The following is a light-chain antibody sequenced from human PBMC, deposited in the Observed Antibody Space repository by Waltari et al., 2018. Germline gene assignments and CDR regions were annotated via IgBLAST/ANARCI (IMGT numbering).Light chain of an antibody. CDR1: QSVLYSSNNKNH. J-gene: IGKJ2*01. CDR2: WAS. V-gene: IGKV4-1*01. Sequence: DIVMTQSPDSLAVSLGERATINCKSSQSVLYSSNNKNHLAWYQQKPGQAPKLLIYWASTREHDVPDRFSGSGSGTDFTLTISNLQAEDVAVYYCQQYYSTPYTFGQGTKLEIK. CDR3: QQYYSTPYT.